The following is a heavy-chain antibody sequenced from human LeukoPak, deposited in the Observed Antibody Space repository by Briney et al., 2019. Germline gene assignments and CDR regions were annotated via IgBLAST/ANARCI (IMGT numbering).Heavy chain of an antibody. V-gene: IGHV4-4*07. D-gene: IGHD3-10*01. CDR1: GGSISSYY. CDR3: AGLYYYGSGSSFDY. Sequence: TSKTLSLTCTVSGGSISSYYWSWIRQPAGKGLEWIGRIYTSGSTNYSPSLKSRVTMSVDTSKNQFSLKLSSVTAADTAVYYCAGLYYYGSGSSFDYWGQGTLVTVSS. J-gene: IGHJ4*02. CDR2: IYTSGST.